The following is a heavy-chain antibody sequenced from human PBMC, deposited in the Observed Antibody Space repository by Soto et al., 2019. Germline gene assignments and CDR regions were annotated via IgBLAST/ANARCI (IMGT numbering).Heavy chain of an antibody. CDR3: ARTGLYDSSGFDLGY. D-gene: IGHD3-22*01. J-gene: IGHJ4*02. Sequence: ASVKVSCKAFGYTFTSYGINWVRQAPGQGLEWMGWISTNNGNTNYAQKLQGRVTMTTDTSTSTAYMELRSLRSDDTAVYYCARTGLYDSSGFDLGYWGQGTLVTVSS. CDR1: GYTFTSYG. CDR2: ISTNNGNT. V-gene: IGHV1-18*01.